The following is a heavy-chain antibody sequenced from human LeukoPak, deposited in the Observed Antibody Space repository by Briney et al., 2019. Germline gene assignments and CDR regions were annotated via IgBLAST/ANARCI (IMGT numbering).Heavy chain of an antibody. D-gene: IGHD5-24*01. CDR3: ARHATEMATIDYYYYMDV. V-gene: IGHV4-39*01. Sequence: RSSETLSLTCTVSGGSISSSSYYWGWIRQPPGKGLEWIGSIYYSGSTYYNPSLKSRVTMSVDTSKNQFSLKLSSVTAADTAVYYCARHATEMATIDYYYYMDVWGKGTTVTVSS. CDR2: IYYSGST. J-gene: IGHJ6*03. CDR1: GGSISSSSYY.